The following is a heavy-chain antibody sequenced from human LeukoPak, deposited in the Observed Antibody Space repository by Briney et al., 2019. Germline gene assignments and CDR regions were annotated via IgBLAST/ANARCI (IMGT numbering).Heavy chain of an antibody. D-gene: IGHD6-13*01. CDR3: ARGKGSSWPDSFDY. CDR1: GYTFTSYD. V-gene: IGHV1-8*01. Sequence: ASVKVSCKASGYTFTSYDINWVRQATGQGLEWMGWMNPNSGNTGYAQKFQGRVTMTRNTSISTAYMELSSLRSEDTAVYYCARGKGSSWPDSFDYWGQGTLVTVSS. CDR2: MNPNSGNT. J-gene: IGHJ4*02.